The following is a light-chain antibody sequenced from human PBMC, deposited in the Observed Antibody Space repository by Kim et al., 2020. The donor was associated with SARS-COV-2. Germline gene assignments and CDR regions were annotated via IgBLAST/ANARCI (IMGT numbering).Light chain of an antibody. V-gene: IGLV3-21*04. J-gene: IGLJ2*01. CDR1: SIESTS. CDR2: YDS. CDR3: QGWDSSSDHRVV. Sequence: SYEMTQPPSVSVAPGKTARVSCGGNSIESTSLHWYQQKSGQAPVLVIYYDSDRPSGIPERFSGSNSGNPATLTISRVEAGDEADYYCQGWDSSSDHRVVFGGGTLLTVL.